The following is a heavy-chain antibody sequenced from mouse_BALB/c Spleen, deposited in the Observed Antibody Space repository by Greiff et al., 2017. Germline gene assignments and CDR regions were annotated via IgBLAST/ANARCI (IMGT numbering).Heavy chain of an antibody. D-gene: IGHD2-4*01. CDR2: INPSSGYT. CDR3: ARSPLYDYDGRYAMDY. CDR1: GYTFTSYT. V-gene: IGHV1-4*01. J-gene: IGHJ4*01. Sequence: VQLVESGAELARPGASVKMSCKASGYTFTSYTMHWVKQRPGQGLEWIGYINPSSGYTNYNQKFKDKATLTADKSSSTAYMQLSSLTSEDSAVYYCARSPLYDYDGRYAMDYWGQGTSVTVSS.